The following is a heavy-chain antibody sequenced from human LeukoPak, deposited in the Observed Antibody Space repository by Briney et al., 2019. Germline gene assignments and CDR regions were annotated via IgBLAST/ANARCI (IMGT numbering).Heavy chain of an antibody. V-gene: IGHV1-2*02. Sequence: ASEKVSCKVSGYTPTELSMHWVRQAPGQGLEWMGWINPNSGGTNYAQKFQGRVTMTRDTSISTAYMELSRLRSDDTAVYYCARDIFGDWGSVTPFDYWGQGTLVTVSS. CDR3: ARDIFGDWGSVTPFDY. CDR1: GYTPTELS. D-gene: IGHD4-23*01. J-gene: IGHJ4*02. CDR2: INPNSGGT.